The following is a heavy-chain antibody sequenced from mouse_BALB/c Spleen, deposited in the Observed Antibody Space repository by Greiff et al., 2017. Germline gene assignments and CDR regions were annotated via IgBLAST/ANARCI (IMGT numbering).Heavy chain of an antibody. V-gene: IGHV5-6-3*01. CDR3: ARDLPYDGTWGYAMDY. J-gene: IGHJ4*01. D-gene: IGHD2-3*01. CDR1: GFTFSSYG. Sequence: DVMLVESGGGLVQPGGSLKLSCAASGFTFSSYGMSWVRQTPDKRLELVATINSNGGSTYYPDSVKGRFTISRDNAKNTLYLQMSSLKSEDTAMYYCARDLPYDGTWGYAMDYWGQGTSVTVSS. CDR2: INSNGGST.